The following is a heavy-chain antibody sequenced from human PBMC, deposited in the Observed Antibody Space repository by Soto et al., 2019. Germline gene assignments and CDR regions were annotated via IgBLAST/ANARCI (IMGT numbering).Heavy chain of an antibody. Sequence: SETLSLTCAVSGGSISSGGYYWSWIRQPPGKGLEWIGYIYYSGSTNYNPSLKSRVTISVDTSKNQFSLKLSSVTAADTAVYYCARDQTHYYDSSGYWDNWFDPWGQGTLVTVSS. CDR1: GGSISSGGYY. D-gene: IGHD3-22*01. CDR2: IYYSGST. CDR3: ARDQTHYYDSSGYWDNWFDP. V-gene: IGHV4-61*08. J-gene: IGHJ5*02.